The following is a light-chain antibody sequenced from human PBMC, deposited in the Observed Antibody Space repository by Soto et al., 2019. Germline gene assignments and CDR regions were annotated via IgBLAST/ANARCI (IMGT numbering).Light chain of an antibody. CDR1: SSDVGGYTY. J-gene: IGLJ3*02. CDR3: SSYTTSSTVL. Sequence: QSALTQPASVSGSPGQSITISCTGTSSDVGGYTYVSWYQQHPGKAPKLMIHDVSNRPSGVSNRFSGSKSGNTASLTISGLQAEDEADYYCSSYTTSSTVLFGGGTKLTVL. CDR2: DVS. V-gene: IGLV2-14*01.